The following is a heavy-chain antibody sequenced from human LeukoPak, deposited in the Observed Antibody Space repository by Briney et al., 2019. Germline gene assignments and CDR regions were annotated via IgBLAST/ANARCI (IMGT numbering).Heavy chain of an antibody. V-gene: IGHV3-30*02. Sequence: GGSLRLSCAASGFTFSSYGMHWVRQAPGKGLEWVAFIRYDGSNKYYADSVKGRFTISRDNSKNTLYLQMNSLRAEDTAVYYCAKDLKMATPYYFDYWGQGTLVTVSS. D-gene: IGHD5-24*01. J-gene: IGHJ4*02. CDR3: AKDLKMATPYYFDY. CDR1: GFTFSSYG. CDR2: IRYDGSNK.